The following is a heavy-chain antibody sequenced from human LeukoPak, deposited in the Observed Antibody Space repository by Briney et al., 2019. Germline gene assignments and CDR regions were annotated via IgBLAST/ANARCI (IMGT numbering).Heavy chain of an antibody. CDR2: ISAYNGNT. Sequence: GASVKVSRKASGYTFTSYSISWVRQAPGQGLEWMGWISAYNGNTNYAQKLQGRVTMTTDTSTSTAYMELRSLRSDDTAVYYCARVRVDWGIQLDWGQGTLVTVSS. CDR3: ARVRVDWGIQLD. V-gene: IGHV1-18*01. D-gene: IGHD5-18*01. J-gene: IGHJ4*02. CDR1: GYTFTSYS.